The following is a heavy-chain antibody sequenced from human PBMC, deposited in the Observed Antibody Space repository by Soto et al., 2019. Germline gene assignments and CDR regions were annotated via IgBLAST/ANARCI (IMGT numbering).Heavy chain of an antibody. CDR1: GGSISSSNW. J-gene: IGHJ6*02. D-gene: IGHD6-13*01. Sequence: PSETLSLTCAVSGGSISSSNWWSWVRQPPGKGLEWIGEIYHSGSTNYNPSLKSRVTISVDKSKNQFSLKLSSVTAADTAVYYCARVSTLAAAGNWVSAYYYGMDVWGQGTTVTVSS. V-gene: IGHV4-4*02. CDR2: IYHSGST. CDR3: ARVSTLAAAGNWVSAYYYGMDV.